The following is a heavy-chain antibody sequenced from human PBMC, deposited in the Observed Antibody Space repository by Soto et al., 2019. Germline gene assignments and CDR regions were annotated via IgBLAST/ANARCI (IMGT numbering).Heavy chain of an antibody. CDR2: INHSGST. Sequence: SETLSLTCAVYGGSFSGYYWSWIRQPPGKGLEWIGEINHSGSTNYNPSLKSRVTISVDTSKNQFSLKLSSVTAADTAVYYCARGLKRGYSYGYLPRGINWFDPWGQGTLVTVS. CDR3: ARGLKRGYSYGYLPRGINWFDP. CDR1: GGSFSGYY. V-gene: IGHV4-34*01. J-gene: IGHJ5*02. D-gene: IGHD5-18*01.